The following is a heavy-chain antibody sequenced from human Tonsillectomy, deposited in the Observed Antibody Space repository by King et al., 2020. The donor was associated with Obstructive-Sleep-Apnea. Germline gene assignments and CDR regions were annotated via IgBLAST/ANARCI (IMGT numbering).Heavy chain of an antibody. Sequence: VQLVESGGGVVQPGRSLRLSCAASGFTFSSYGMHWVRQAPGKGLEWVAVIWYYGSNKYYGDSVKGRFPISRDNSKNTLYLQMNSLRAEDTAVYYCARDLQDYYDSSGYPDYWGQGTLVTVSS. CDR1: GFTFSSYG. V-gene: IGHV3-33*01. D-gene: IGHD3-22*01. CDR2: IWYYGSNK. J-gene: IGHJ4*02. CDR3: ARDLQDYYDSSGYPDY.